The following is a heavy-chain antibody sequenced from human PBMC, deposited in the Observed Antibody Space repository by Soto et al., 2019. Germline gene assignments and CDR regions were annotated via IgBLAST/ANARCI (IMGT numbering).Heavy chain of an antibody. CDR1: GYTFTIYG. J-gene: IGHJ5*02. CDR3: ARELYGSGWYNWFDP. D-gene: IGHD6-19*01. CDR2: ISDYNGNT. Sequence: ASVKVSCKASGYTFTIYGISWVRQAPGQGLEWMGWISDYNGNTNYAQKFQGRVTMTTDTSTSTAYMELRSLRLDDTAVYYCARELYGSGWYNWFDPWGQGTLVTVPS. V-gene: IGHV1-18*01.